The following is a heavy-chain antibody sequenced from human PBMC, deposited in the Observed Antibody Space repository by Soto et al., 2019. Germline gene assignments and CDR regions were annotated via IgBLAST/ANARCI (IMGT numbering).Heavy chain of an antibody. J-gene: IGHJ6*02. D-gene: IGHD1-26*01. V-gene: IGHV4-59*01. Sequence: SETLSLTCTVSGGSISSYYWSWIRQPPGKGLEWIGYIYYSGSTNYNPSLKSRVTISVDTSKNQFSLKLSSVTAADTAVYYCARDGTFYYYYGMDVWGQGTKVTVSS. CDR1: GGSISSYY. CDR3: ARDGTFYYYYGMDV. CDR2: IYYSGST.